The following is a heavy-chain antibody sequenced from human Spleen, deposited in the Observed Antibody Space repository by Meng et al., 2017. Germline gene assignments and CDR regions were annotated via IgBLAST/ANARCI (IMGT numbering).Heavy chain of an antibody. Sequence: SETLSLTCAVYGGSFSGYYWSWIRQPPGKGLEWIGEINHSGSTNYNPSLKSRVTISVDTSKNQFSLKLSSVTAADTAVYYCARVPVLRFLEWLSTHYGMDVWGQGTTVTVS. CDR2: INHSGST. J-gene: IGHJ6*02. V-gene: IGHV4-34*01. D-gene: IGHD3-3*01. CDR1: GGSFSGYY. CDR3: ARVPVLRFLEWLSTHYGMDV.